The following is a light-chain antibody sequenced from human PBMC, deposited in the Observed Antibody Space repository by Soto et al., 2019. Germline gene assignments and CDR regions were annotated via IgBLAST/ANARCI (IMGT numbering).Light chain of an antibody. CDR1: QSVDTN. Sequence: EVVMTQSPATLSVSPGDRATLSCRASQSVDTNVAWYQQKPGQAPRLLVHGASTRATGVPARFTGIGSGTDFTLTISGLQSDDFAVYYCQQYYNWPQYTFGQGTKLQIK. V-gene: IGKV3-15*01. J-gene: IGKJ2*01. CDR3: QQYYNWPQYT. CDR2: GAS.